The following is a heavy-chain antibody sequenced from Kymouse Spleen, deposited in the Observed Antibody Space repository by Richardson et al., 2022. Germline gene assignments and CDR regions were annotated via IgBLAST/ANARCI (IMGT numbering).Heavy chain of an antibody. D-gene: IGHD5-18,IGHD5-18*01. J-gene: IGHJ4*02. CDR2: ISWNSGSI. CDR3: AKDMEGYSYGWDY. V-gene: IGHV3-9*01. CDR1: GFTFDDYA. Sequence: EVQLVESGGGLVQPGRSLRLSCAASGFTFDDYAMHWVRQAPGKGLEWVSGISWNSGSIGYADSVKGRFTISRDNAKNSLYLQMNSLRAEDTALYYCAKDMEGYSYGWDYWGQGTLVTVSS.